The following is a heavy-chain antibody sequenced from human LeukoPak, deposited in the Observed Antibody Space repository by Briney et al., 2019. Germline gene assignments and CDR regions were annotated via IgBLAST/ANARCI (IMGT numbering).Heavy chain of an antibody. CDR3: AGPRFGELLYDY. J-gene: IGHJ4*02. CDR1: GFTFSTYA. D-gene: IGHD3-10*01. CDR2: ISYDGRQN. Sequence: GGSLRLSCAASGFTFSTYAMNWVRQAPGKGLEWVAVISYDGRQNYYADSVKGRFTISRDNSKNTLYLQMNSLRAEDTAVYYCAGPRFGELLYDYWGQGTLVTVSS. V-gene: IGHV3-30*14.